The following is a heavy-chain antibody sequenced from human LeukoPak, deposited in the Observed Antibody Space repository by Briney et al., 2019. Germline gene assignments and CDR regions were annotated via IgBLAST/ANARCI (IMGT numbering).Heavy chain of an antibody. CDR1: GYTFTSYG. J-gene: IGHJ6*02. D-gene: IGHD3-9*01. V-gene: IGHV1-18*01. Sequence: ASVNVSSKASGYTFTSYGISWVRQAPGQGLEWMGWISAYNGNTNYAQKLQGRVTMTTDTSTSTAYMELRSLRSDDTAVYYCARDLSGNYDILTEYGMDVWGQGTTVTVSS. CDR3: ARDLSGNYDILTEYGMDV. CDR2: ISAYNGNT.